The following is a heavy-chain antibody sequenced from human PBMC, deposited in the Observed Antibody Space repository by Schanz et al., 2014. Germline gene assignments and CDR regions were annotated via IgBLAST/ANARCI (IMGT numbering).Heavy chain of an antibody. CDR1: GFPFSDYF. Sequence: QVQLVDSGGGLVKPGGSLRLSCTASGFPFSDYFMAWIRQPPGRGLEWVSYIGNGGVTIYYADSVKGRFTISRDNSKNSLYLQMNSLRAEDTAVYYCARIGGSVFDYWGQGALVNVSP. J-gene: IGHJ4*02. D-gene: IGHD3-10*01. CDR2: IGNGGVTI. V-gene: IGHV3-11*01. CDR3: ARIGGSVFDY.